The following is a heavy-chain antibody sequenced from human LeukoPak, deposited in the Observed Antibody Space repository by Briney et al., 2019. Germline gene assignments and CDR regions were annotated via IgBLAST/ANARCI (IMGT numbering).Heavy chain of an antibody. Sequence: GGSLRLSCAASGFTFNSYWMTWVRQAPGKGLEWVANIKQDGSEKYYVGSVKGRFTISRDNAKNSLYLQMNSLRAEDTAVYYCATYSSSNGREFQYWGQGTLVTVSS. CDR3: ATYSSSNGREFQY. CDR1: GFTFNSYW. J-gene: IGHJ1*01. CDR2: IKQDGSEK. V-gene: IGHV3-7*01. D-gene: IGHD2-2*01.